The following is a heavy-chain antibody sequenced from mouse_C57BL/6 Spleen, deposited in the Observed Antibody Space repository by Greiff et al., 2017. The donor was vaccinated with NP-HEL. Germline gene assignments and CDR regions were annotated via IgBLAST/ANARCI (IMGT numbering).Heavy chain of an antibody. CDR1: GYSITSGYY. CDR2: ISYDGSN. D-gene: IGHD1-1*01. Sequence: LQESGPGLVKPSQSLSLTCSVTGYSITSGYYWNWIRQFPGNKLEWMGYISYDGSNNYNPSLKNRISITRDTSKNQFFLKLNSVTTEDTATYYCARLYYGSSYRYFDVWGTGTTVTVSS. V-gene: IGHV3-6*01. J-gene: IGHJ1*03. CDR3: ARLYYGSSYRYFDV.